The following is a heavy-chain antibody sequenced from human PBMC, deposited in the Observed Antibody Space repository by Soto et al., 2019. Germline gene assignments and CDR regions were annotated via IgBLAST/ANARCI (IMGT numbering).Heavy chain of an antibody. CDR1: GGSISSYY. CDR3: ALEHYYDFWSGPRAWFDP. J-gene: IGHJ5*02. Sequence: TLSLTCTASGGSISSYYWSWLRQPPEKGLEWIGYIYYSGSTNYNPSLKSRVTISVDTSKNQFSLKLSSVTAADTAVYYCALEHYYDFWSGPRAWFDPWGQGTLVTVSS. V-gene: IGHV4-59*08. CDR2: IYYSGST. D-gene: IGHD3-3*01.